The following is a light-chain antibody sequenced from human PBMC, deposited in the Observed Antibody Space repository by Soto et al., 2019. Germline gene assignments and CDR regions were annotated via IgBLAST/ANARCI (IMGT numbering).Light chain of an antibody. Sequence: EIVLTQSPGTLSLSPGERATLSCRASQSVSSSYLAWYQQKPGQAPRLLIYGASSRATGIPDRFSGSGSGTDFTLTISRLEPEDFAVYYCQKYGSSPPYTFGQGTNLEIK. J-gene: IGKJ2*01. V-gene: IGKV3-20*01. CDR3: QKYGSSPPYT. CDR2: GAS. CDR1: QSVSSSY.